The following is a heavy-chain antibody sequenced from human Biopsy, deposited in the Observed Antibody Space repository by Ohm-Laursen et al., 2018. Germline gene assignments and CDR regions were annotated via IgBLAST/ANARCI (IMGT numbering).Heavy chain of an antibody. J-gene: IGHJ4*02. D-gene: IGHD2-8*01. CDR3: ARDPLNGHKHFDY. CDR1: SYTFTDYN. V-gene: IGHV1-2*02. Sequence: ASVKVSYKASSYTFTDYNMHWMRQAPGQGLEWLGYINCKTGATNYAQKFQGTVTMTRDTSISTAYLALGSLRSADTAIYYCARDPLNGHKHFDYWGQGSLVTVSS. CDR2: INCKTGAT.